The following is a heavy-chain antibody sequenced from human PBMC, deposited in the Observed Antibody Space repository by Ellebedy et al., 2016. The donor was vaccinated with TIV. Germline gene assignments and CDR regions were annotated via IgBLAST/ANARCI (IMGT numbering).Heavy chain of an antibody. V-gene: IGHV1-2*02. J-gene: IGHJ6*02. D-gene: IGHD1-1*01. Sequence: ASVKVSCKASGYTFTANYIHWVRQAPGQGLEWMGWINPDSGGTNFAQKVQDRVSMTRDTSVSTAYMELNSLESDDTAVYWCARVRRATSGMDVWGQGATVTVS. CDR3: ARVRRATSGMDV. CDR1: GYTFTANY. CDR2: INPDSGGT.